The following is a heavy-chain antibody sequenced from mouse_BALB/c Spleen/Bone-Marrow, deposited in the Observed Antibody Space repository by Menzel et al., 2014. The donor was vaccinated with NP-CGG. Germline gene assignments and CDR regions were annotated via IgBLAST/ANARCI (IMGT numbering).Heavy chain of an antibody. V-gene: IGHV5-15*05. J-gene: IGHJ2*01. Sequence: DVHLVESGGALVQPGGSRKLSCAASGFNFSDYGMAWVRLAPGKGPERGAFIGNLGYSIYYADTVTGRFTISRENAKKHKYLEMRNVRFKDSNMYCCKKDRCYDEGYYFESWGEGSTLKHSS. CDR3: KKDRCYDEGYYFES. CDR1: GFNFSDYG. D-gene: IGHD2-12*01. CDR2: IGNLGYSI.